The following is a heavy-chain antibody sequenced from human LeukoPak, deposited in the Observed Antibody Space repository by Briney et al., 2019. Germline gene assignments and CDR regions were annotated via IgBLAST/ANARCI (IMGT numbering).Heavy chain of an antibody. Sequence: PGGSLRLSCAASGFTFSSYWMSWVRKAPGKGLEWVSGISLDGATTYYAGSVEGRFTISRDNSKNTLYLQMNSLRADDTAVYYCVKDHGWLLYSWGQGTLVTVSS. J-gene: IGHJ4*02. CDR3: VKDHGWLLYS. V-gene: IGHV3-23*01. CDR1: GFTFSSYW. D-gene: IGHD3-9*01. CDR2: ISLDGATT.